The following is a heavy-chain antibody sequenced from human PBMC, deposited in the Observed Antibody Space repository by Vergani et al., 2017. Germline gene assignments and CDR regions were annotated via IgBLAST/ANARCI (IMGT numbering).Heavy chain of an antibody. J-gene: IGHJ4*02. D-gene: IGHD2-15*01. CDR3: ARGLGYCSGGSCYYDY. Sequence: QVQLQESGPGLVKPSETLSLTCTVSGGSISSYYWSWIRQPPGKGLEWIGYIYYSGSTYYNPSLKSLVTISVDKSKNQFSLKLSSVTAADTAVYYCARGLGYCSGGSCYYDYWGQGTLVTVSS. CDR2: IYYSGST. CDR1: GGSISSYY. V-gene: IGHV4-59*12.